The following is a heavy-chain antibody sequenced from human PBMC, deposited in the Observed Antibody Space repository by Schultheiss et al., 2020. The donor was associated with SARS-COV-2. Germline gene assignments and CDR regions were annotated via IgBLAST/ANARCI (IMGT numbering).Heavy chain of an antibody. V-gene: IGHV3-30*01. CDR2: ISYDGSNK. Sequence: GGSLRLSCVASGFTFSSYAMHWVRQAPGKGLEWVTVISYDGSNKYYADSVKGRFTISRDNSKNTLYLQMNSLRAEDTAVYYCARETRANYDIWSGYSPMVYWGQGTLVTVSS. J-gene: IGHJ4*02. D-gene: IGHD3-3*01. CDR3: ARETRANYDIWSGYSPMVY. CDR1: GFTFSSYA.